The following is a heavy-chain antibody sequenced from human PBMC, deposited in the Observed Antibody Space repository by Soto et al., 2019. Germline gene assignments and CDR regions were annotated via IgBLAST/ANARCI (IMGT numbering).Heavy chain of an antibody. D-gene: IGHD3-9*01. Sequence: QVQLVQSGAEVKKPGSSVKVSCKASGGTFSSYAISWVRQAPGQGLEWMGGIIPIFGTANYAQKFQGRVTITADKSTSTAYMELSSLRSEDTAVYYCARENKGYFDWLYAIGYFDYWGQGTLVTVSS. J-gene: IGHJ4*02. CDR2: IIPIFGTA. CDR3: ARENKGYFDWLYAIGYFDY. CDR1: GGTFSSYA. V-gene: IGHV1-69*06.